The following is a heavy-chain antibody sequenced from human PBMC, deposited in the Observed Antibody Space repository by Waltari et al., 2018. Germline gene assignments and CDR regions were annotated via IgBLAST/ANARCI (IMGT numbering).Heavy chain of an antibody. CDR3: AKERTFRFGELEA. Sequence: EVQLVESGGELAQPGASLRLSCAASGFTLRSYAMNWVRQTPGKGLEWVSGIGAGAGNKYYADSVKGRFSISRDNSKNTLYLQMNSLRAEDTAIYYCAKERTFRFGELEAWGQGTLVTVSS. V-gene: IGHV3-23*04. D-gene: IGHD3-10*01. CDR1: GFTLRSYA. CDR2: IGAGAGNK. J-gene: IGHJ5*02.